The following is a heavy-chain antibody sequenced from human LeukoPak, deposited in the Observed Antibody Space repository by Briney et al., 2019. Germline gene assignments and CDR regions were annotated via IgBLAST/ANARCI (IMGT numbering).Heavy chain of an antibody. J-gene: IGHJ5*02. CDR1: GGSISRGGYY. CDR3: ARASGSYYGNWFDP. V-gene: IGHV4-31*03. CDR2: IYYSGST. Sequence: SQTLSLTCTVSGGSISRGGYYCTWIPQHPGKGRECIGYIYYSGSTYYNTSFKSRVTISADTSKNHFSLKLSSVTAADTAVYYCARASGSYYGNWFDPWGQGTLVTASS. D-gene: IGHD1-26*01.